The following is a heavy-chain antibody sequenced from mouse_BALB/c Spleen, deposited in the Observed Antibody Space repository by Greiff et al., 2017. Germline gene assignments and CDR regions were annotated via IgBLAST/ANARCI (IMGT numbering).Heavy chain of an antibody. D-gene: IGHD2-2*01. V-gene: IGHV14-3*02. Sequence: EVQLQQSGAELVKPGASVKLSCTASGFNIKDTYMHWVKQRPEQGLEWIGRIDPANGNTKYDPKFQGKATITADTSSNTAYLQLSSLTSEDTAVYYCAKVYYGYENWYFDVWGAGTTVTVSS. CDR2: IDPANGNT. CDR1: GFNIKDTY. J-gene: IGHJ1*01. CDR3: AKVYYGYENWYFDV.